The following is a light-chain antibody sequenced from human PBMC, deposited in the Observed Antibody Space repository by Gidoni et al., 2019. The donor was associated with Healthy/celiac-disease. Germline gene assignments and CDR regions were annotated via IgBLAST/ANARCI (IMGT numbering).Light chain of an antibody. Sequence: EIVLTQSPATLSLSPGERATLSCRASQSVSSYLAWYQQKPGKAPRLLIYDASNRATGIPARVSGSGSGTDFTRTISSLEREDFAVYYCQQRSNWPPETFXPXTKVDIK. V-gene: IGKV3-11*01. CDR2: DAS. CDR3: QQRSNWPPET. J-gene: IGKJ3*01. CDR1: QSVSSY.